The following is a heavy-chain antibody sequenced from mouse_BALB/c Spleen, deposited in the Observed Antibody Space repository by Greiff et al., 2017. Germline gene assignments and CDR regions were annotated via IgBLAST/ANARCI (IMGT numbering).Heavy chain of an antibody. D-gene: IGHD2-4*01. CDR1: GDSITSGY. CDR3: AREGTMITPYYYAMDY. Sequence: DVHLVESGPSLVKPSQTLSLTCSVTGDSITSGYWNWIRKFPGNKLEYMGYISYSGSTYYNPSLKSRISITRDTSKNQYYLQLNSVTTEDTATYYCAREGTMITPYYYAMDYWGQGTSVTVSS. CDR2: ISYSGST. J-gene: IGHJ4*01. V-gene: IGHV3-8*02.